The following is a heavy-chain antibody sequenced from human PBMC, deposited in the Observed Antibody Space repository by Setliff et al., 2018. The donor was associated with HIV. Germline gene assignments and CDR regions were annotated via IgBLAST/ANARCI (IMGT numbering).Heavy chain of an antibody. CDR2: IWHDGSNV. Sequence: PGGSLRLSCAASGFIFSNYAMHWVRQAPGKGLEWVALIWHDGSNVYYGDSVRDRFNVSRDNSKNTLYLQINDLTPEDTGLYYCAKVGPGTGNSFYYLDDWGSGTMVTVSS. V-gene: IGHV3-30*02. J-gene: IGHJ6*03. D-gene: IGHD1-1*01. CDR1: GFIFSNYA. CDR3: AKVGPGTGNSFYYLDD.